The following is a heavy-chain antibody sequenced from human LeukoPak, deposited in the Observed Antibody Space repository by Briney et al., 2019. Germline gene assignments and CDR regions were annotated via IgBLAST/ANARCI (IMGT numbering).Heavy chain of an antibody. V-gene: IGHV1-8*01. CDR1: GYTFTSYD. CDR2: MNPNSGNT. J-gene: IGHJ5*02. D-gene: IGHD2-2*01. Sequence: ASVKVSCKASGYTFTSYDINWVRQATGQGLECMGWMNPNSGNTGYAQKFQGRVTMTRNTSIGTAYMELSSLRSEDTAVYYCARKYCSSTSCFLWFDPWGQGTLVTVSS. CDR3: ARKYCSSTSCFLWFDP.